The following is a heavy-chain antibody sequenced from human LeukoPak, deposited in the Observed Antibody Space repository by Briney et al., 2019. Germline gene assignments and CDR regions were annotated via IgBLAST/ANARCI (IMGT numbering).Heavy chain of an antibody. V-gene: IGHV1-46*01. CDR3: ARDNDFDY. Sequence: ASVKVSCKPSGYTFTGYYIHWVRQAPGQGLEWMGIIYPGGGSTSYAQKFQGRVTMTRDMSTSTVYMELSSLRSEDTAVYYCARDNDFDYWGQGTLVTVSS. J-gene: IGHJ4*02. CDR2: IYPGGGST. D-gene: IGHD2-8*01. CDR1: GYTFTGYY.